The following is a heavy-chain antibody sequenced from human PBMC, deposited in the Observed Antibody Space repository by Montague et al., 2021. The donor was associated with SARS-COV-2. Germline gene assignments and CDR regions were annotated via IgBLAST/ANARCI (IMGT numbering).Heavy chain of an antibody. V-gene: IGHV3-30*04. CDR2: ISHDESNH. CDR3: AREGYRSGSFYIDY. J-gene: IGHJ4*01. Sequence: SLRLSCAASRLPFNGYAMHWVRQVPGKGLEWLTFISHDESNHRYADSVKGRFTISRDNSKNTLYLQMDSLRPEDTAVYYCAREGYRSGSFYIDYWGQGTLVTVSS. D-gene: IGHD1-26*01. CDR1: RLPFNGYA.